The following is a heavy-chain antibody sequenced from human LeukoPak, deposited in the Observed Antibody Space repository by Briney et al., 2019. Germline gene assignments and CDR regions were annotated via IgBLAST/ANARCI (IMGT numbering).Heavy chain of an antibody. CDR2: INPNSGGT. CDR1: GYTFTGHY. J-gene: IGHJ4*02. CDR3: ARVELYSSRNFDY. D-gene: IGHD6-13*01. Sequence: ASVKVSCKASGYTFTGHYMHWVRQAPGQGLEWMGWINPNSGGTNYAQKFQGRVTMTRDTSISTAYMELSRLRSDDTAVYYCARVELYSSRNFDYWGQGTLVTVSS. V-gene: IGHV1-2*02.